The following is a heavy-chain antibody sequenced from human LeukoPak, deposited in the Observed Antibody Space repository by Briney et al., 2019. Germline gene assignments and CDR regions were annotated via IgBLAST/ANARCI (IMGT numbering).Heavy chain of an antibody. CDR2: IWSDGSNE. D-gene: IGHD2-15*01. V-gene: IGHV3-33*01. CDR3: ARGCGGGPGCYILDY. J-gene: IGHJ4*02. Sequence: GGSLRLSCAASGFTFSSFGMHWVRQAPGKGLEWVAIIWSDGSNEVYIESVKGRFTISRGNSKNTLYLHMNSLRGEDTAMYFCARGCGGGPGCYILDYWGQGTLVTVSS. CDR1: GFTFSSFG.